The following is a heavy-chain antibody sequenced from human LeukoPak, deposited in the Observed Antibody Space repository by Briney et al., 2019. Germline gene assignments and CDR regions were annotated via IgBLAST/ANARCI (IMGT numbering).Heavy chain of an antibody. V-gene: IGHV4-39*07. D-gene: IGHD1-14*01. CDR1: GGSISSSSYY. J-gene: IGHJ4*02. Sequence: SETLSLTCTVSGGSISSSSYYWGWIRQPPGKGLEWIGSMYDSGSTYYNPSLESRVTISLDTSKNQFSLKLDSVTAADTAVYYCARAPRAYNIRFDYWGQGTLVTVSS. CDR3: ARAPRAYNIRFDY. CDR2: MYDSGST.